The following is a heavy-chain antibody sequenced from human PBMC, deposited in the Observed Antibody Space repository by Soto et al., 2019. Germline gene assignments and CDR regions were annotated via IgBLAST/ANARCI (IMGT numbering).Heavy chain of an antibody. CDR1: GFTFSSYA. J-gene: IGHJ6*02. Sequence: AVSLRLSCAASGFTFSSYAMSWVRQAPGKGLEWVSAISGSGGSTYYADSVKGRFTISRDNSKNTLYLQTNSLRAEDTAVYYCANRDTAMVTRYYYGMDVWGQGTTVTVSS. CDR3: ANRDTAMVTRYYYGMDV. CDR2: ISGSGGST. D-gene: IGHD5-18*01. V-gene: IGHV3-23*01.